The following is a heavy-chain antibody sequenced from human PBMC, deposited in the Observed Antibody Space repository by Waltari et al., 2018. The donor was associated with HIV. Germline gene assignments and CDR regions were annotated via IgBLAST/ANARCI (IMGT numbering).Heavy chain of an antibody. CDR1: NASLETYY. J-gene: IGHJ6*02. V-gene: IGHV4-34*01. Sequence: QVQLEQWGAGLVKPSETLSVTCAVYNASLETYYWTWVRQAPGKGLEWVGEVNYDGQRFYNPSLKSRVSAFLDAAKRQFSLRLTSATAADTAVYFCVRGPNWQLGGLDVWGRGTTVIVSS. CDR2: VNYDGQR. D-gene: IGHD1-1*01. CDR3: VRGPNWQLGGLDV.